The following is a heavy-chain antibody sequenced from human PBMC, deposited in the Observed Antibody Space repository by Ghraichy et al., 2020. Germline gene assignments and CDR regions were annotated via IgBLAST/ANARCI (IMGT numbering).Heavy chain of an antibody. V-gene: IGHV4-39*01. Sequence: SETLSLTCTVSGVSISVTSYYWAWIRQPPGKGLEWIGSVYSTATTYYSPSLESRVTMSVDTSKNQFSLKLTSVTAADTAVYFCAAIKPRRDYWGHGTLVTVSS. D-gene: IGHD2-21*01. CDR1: GVSISVTSYY. J-gene: IGHJ4*01. CDR3: AAIKPRRDY. CDR2: VYSTATT.